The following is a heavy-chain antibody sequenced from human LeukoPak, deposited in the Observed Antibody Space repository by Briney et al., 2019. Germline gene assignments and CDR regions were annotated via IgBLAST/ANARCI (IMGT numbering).Heavy chain of an antibody. CDR1: GGSISSYY. V-gene: IGHV4-59*01. Sequence: PSETLSLTCTVSGGSISSYYWSWIRQPPGKGLEWIGYIYYSGSTNYNPSLKSRVTISVDTSKNQFSLKLSSVTAADTAVYYCARVPLAVAGPSYYYYYMDVWGKGTTVIVSS. D-gene: IGHD6-19*01. CDR3: ARVPLAVAGPSYYYYYMDV. J-gene: IGHJ6*03. CDR2: IYYSGST.